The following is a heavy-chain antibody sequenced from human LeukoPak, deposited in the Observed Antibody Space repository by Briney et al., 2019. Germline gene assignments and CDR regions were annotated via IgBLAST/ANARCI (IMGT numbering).Heavy chain of an antibody. J-gene: IGHJ4*02. Sequence: AGGSLRLSCAASGFTFSDHSMSWIRQSPGKGLEWVAYISSGGSPMFYIDSVKGRSTVSRDNAKNSLYLEVHSLRAEDTAVYYCVRDSHYYDTSDPKYRLDYWGQGTLVTVSS. V-gene: IGHV3-11*04. CDR1: GFTFSDHS. CDR3: VRDSHYYDTSDPKYRLDY. CDR2: ISSGGSPM. D-gene: IGHD3-22*01.